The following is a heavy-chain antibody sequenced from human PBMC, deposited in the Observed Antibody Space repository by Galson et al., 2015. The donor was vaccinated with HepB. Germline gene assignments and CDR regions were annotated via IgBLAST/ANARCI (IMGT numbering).Heavy chain of an antibody. D-gene: IGHD2-15*01. J-gene: IGHJ6*02. Sequence: SVKVSCKASGGTFSSYAISWVRQAPGLGLEWMGGIIPIFGIANYAQKFQGRVTITADESTSTAYMELSSLRSEDTAVYYCARAGRSRHGMDVWGQGTTVTVSS. CDR1: GGTFSSYA. CDR3: ARAGRSRHGMDV. CDR2: IIPIFGIA. V-gene: IGHV1-69*13.